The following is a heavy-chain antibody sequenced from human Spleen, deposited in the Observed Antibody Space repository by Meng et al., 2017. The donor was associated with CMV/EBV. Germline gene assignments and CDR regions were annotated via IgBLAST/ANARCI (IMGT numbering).Heavy chain of an antibody. Sequence: GGSLRLSCAASGFTFSSYQMNWVRQAPEKGLEWVSYISSGGSTIYYADSVKGRFTISRDNAKNSLYLQMNSLRAEDTAVYYCAKDLGFGESWLDYFDYWGQGTLVTVSS. J-gene: IGHJ4*02. CDR2: ISSGGSTI. D-gene: IGHD3-10*01. CDR1: GFTFSSYQ. V-gene: IGHV3-48*03. CDR3: AKDLGFGESWLDYFDY.